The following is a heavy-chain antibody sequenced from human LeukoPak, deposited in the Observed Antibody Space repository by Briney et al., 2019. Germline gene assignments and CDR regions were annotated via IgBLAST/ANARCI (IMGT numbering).Heavy chain of an antibody. Sequence: SVTVSLKCSGGTFTSYPFSWVRQAPAKGLEWAGGSNPIFGTVSCTQKFQGRVTVTTGESTSTAYMELSSLRSDDRAVYYCARGLGYCSSTSCHNDAFDIWVQGTMVSVSS. V-gene: IGHV1-69*05. CDR3: ARGLGYCSSTSCHNDAFDI. J-gene: IGHJ3*02. CDR1: GGTFTSYP. D-gene: IGHD2-2*02. CDR2: SNPIFGTV.